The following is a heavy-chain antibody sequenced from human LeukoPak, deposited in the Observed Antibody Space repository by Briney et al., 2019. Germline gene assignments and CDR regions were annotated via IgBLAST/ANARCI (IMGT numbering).Heavy chain of an antibody. Sequence: PGGSLRLSCTGSGFTFGDYAMTWVRQAPGKGLEWVGFIRSQIYGGTPEYAASVEGRFTISRDDSKGVAYLQMNSLKTEDTAVYYCTRDQTPYYWGQGTLVTVSS. CDR1: GFTFGDYA. V-gene: IGHV3-49*04. CDR2: IRSQIYGGTP. J-gene: IGHJ4*02. CDR3: TRDQTPYY.